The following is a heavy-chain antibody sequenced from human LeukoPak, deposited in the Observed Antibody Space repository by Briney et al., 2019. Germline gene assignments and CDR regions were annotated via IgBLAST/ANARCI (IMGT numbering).Heavy chain of an antibody. Sequence: ASVKVSCKASGYTFTGHYLHWVRQAPGQGLEWMGWINPNIGDTNYAQKIQGRVTVTRDTSINTAYMELSRLITDDMAVYYCVRGDGYTSTRPFDYWGQGTPVTVSS. CDR1: GYTFTGHY. CDR2: INPNIGDT. J-gene: IGHJ4*02. V-gene: IGHV1-2*02. D-gene: IGHD5-24*01. CDR3: VRGDGYTSTRPFDY.